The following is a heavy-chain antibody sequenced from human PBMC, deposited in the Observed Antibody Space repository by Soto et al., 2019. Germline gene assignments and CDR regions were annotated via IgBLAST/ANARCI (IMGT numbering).Heavy chain of an antibody. J-gene: IGHJ5*02. CDR1: GGSISSSNW. V-gene: IGHV4-4*02. CDR2: IYHSGST. Sequence: NPSETLSLTCAVSGGSISSSNWWSWVRQPPGKGLEWIGEIYHSGSTNYNPSLKSRVTISVDKSKNQFSLKLSSVTAADTAVYYCARVLGYCTNGVCPHNWFDPWGQGTLVTVSS. CDR3: ARVLGYCTNGVCPHNWFDP. D-gene: IGHD2-8*01.